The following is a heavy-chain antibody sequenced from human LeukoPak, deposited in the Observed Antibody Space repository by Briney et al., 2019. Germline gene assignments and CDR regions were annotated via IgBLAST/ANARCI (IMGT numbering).Heavy chain of an antibody. CDR1: GGSISSGSYY. V-gene: IGHV4-61*02. J-gene: IGHJ6*03. CDR2: IYTSGST. Sequence: SETLSLTCTVSGGSISSGSYYWSWIRQPAGKGLEWIGRIYTSGSTNYNPSLKSRVTISVDTSKNQFSLKLSSVTAADTAVYYCQGYSSSVYYYYYYMDVWGKGTTVTVSS. CDR3: QGYSSSVYYYYYYMDV. D-gene: IGHD6-6*01.